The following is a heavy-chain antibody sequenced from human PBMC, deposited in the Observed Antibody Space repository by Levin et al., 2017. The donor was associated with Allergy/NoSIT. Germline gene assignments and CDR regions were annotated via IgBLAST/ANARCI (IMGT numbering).Heavy chain of an antibody. V-gene: IGHV1-46*01. Sequence: AASVKVSCKASGYTFTSYFLYWVRQAPGQGPEWMGTINPSGGTTRYAEKFQGRVTMTRDTSTSTVYMELSSLRSEDTAVYYCARFWRDSSYGLDVWGQGTTVTVSS. CDR3: ARFWRDSSYGLDV. CDR2: INPSGGTT. D-gene: IGHD3-3*01. J-gene: IGHJ6*02. CDR1: GYTFTSYF.